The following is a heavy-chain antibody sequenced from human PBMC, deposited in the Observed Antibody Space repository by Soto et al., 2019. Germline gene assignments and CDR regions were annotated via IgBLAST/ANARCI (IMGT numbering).Heavy chain of an antibody. CDR3: ARVGGSSSWRASFDY. Sequence: QVQLVQSGAEVKKPGASVKVSCKASGYTFTSYAMHWVRQAPGQRLEWMGWINAGNGNTKYSQKFQGRVTITRDTSASTAYMERSSLRSEDTAVYYCARVGGSSSWRASFDYWGQGTLVTVSS. CDR1: GYTFTSYA. CDR2: INAGNGNT. V-gene: IGHV1-3*01. D-gene: IGHD6-13*01. J-gene: IGHJ4*02.